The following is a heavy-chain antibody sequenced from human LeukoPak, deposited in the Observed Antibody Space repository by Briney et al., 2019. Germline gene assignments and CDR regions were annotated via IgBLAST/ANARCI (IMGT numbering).Heavy chain of an antibody. CDR2: ITNSGVTI. CDR1: GFTFTDYY. D-gene: IGHD3-10*01. Sequence: GGSLRLSCAASGFTFTDYYMIWVRQAPGKVLEWLSYITNSGVTIHYADSVKGRFTISRDNAKNSVYLQMNSLRVEDTAVYYCARDITMIRGLIVSFDAYGMDVWGQGTTVTVSS. J-gene: IGHJ6*02. CDR3: ARDITMIRGLIVSFDAYGMDV. V-gene: IGHV3-11*01.